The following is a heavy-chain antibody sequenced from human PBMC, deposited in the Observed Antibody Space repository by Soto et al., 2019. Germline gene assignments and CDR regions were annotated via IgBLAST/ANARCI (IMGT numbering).Heavy chain of an antibody. Sequence: SVKVSCKASGGTFSSYAISWVRQAPGQGLEWMGGIIPIFGTANYAQKFQGRVTITADESTSTAYMELSSLRSEDTAVYYCARDPLYSSGWLDYWGQGTLVTVSS. D-gene: IGHD6-19*01. CDR3: ARDPLYSSGWLDY. J-gene: IGHJ4*02. CDR1: GGTFSSYA. V-gene: IGHV1-69*13. CDR2: IIPIFGTA.